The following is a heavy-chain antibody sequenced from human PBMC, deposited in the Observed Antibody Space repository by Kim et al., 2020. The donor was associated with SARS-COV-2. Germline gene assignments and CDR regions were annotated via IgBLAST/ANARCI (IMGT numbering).Heavy chain of an antibody. CDR3: ASRRKPWWSGPTRGAFQH. Sequence: SETLSLTCTVSGGSISSYYWSWIRQPPGKGLEWIGYIYYSGSTNYNPSLKSRVTISVDTSKNQFSLKLSSVTAADTAVYYCASRRKPWWSGPTRGAFQHWGQGTLVTVSS. D-gene: IGHD3-3*01. V-gene: IGHV4-59*01. J-gene: IGHJ1*01. CDR1: GGSISSYY. CDR2: IYYSGST.